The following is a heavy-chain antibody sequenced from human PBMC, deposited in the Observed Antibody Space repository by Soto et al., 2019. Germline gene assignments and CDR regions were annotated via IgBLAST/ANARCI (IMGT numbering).Heavy chain of an antibody. D-gene: IGHD3-22*01. J-gene: IGHJ4*02. Sequence: VHLQELGPELVKPSRPLSLTCTVSVASVTRKRSYWGWFRQPPGRGLEWFGYSSQIGLTWYNPSLQSRVSISIDKSKDHFSLEVRSVTAADTAFYYCARGEIVMVDWGQGALVTVSS. CDR2: SSQIGLT. V-gene: IGHV4-31*03. CDR3: ARGEIVMVD. CDR1: VASVTRKRSY.